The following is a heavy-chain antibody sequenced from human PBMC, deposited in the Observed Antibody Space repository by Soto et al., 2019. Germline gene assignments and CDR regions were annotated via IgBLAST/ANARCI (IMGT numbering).Heavy chain of an antibody. CDR1: GFIFSTYG. J-gene: IGHJ4*02. CDR3: AKDGIPVAAPFDS. D-gene: IGHD6-19*01. CDR2: IINSGGSR. V-gene: IGHV3-23*01. Sequence: EVQLLESGGGLVQPGGSLSLSCVASGFIFSTYGMSWVRQAPGKGLEWVSTIINSGGSRYYADSVKGRFTISRDNSKNTLYLQMNSLRGEDTAIYYCAKDGIPVAAPFDSWGQGTLVTVSS.